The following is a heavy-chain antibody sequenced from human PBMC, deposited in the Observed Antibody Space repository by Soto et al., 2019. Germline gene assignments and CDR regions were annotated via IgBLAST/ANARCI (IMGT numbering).Heavy chain of an antibody. V-gene: IGHV4-59*08. D-gene: IGHD2-2*01. J-gene: IGHJ4*02. Sequence: SETLSLTCTVSGGSISSYYWSWIRQPPGKGLECIGYIYYSGSTNYNPSLKSRVTISVDTSKNQFSLKLSSVTAADTAVYYCARLSQLTIDXWGQGTLVTVSS. CDR1: GGSISSYY. CDR3: ARLSQLTIDX. CDR2: IYYSGST.